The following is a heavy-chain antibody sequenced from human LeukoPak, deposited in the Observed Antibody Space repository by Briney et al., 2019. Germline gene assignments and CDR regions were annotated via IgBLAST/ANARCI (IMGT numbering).Heavy chain of an antibody. Sequence: NPSETLSLTCTVSGGSISSYYWSWIRQPPGKGLEWIGYIYYSGSTNYNPSLKSRVTISVDTSKNQLSLKLSSVTAADTAVYYCASLVVNEYCSGGSCYGAFDIWGQGTMVTVSS. V-gene: IGHV4-59*01. CDR2: IYYSGST. CDR1: GGSISSYY. D-gene: IGHD2-15*01. CDR3: ASLVVNEYCSGGSCYGAFDI. J-gene: IGHJ3*02.